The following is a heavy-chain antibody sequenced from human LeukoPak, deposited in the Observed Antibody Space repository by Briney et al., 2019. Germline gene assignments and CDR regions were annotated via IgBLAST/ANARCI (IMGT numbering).Heavy chain of an antibody. CDR3: AKDGYCSSTSCYGYYYYGMDV. J-gene: IGHJ6*02. CDR1: GFTFSSYA. D-gene: IGHD2-2*03. V-gene: IGHV3-23*01. CDR2: ISGSGDST. Sequence: PGGSLRLSCAASGFTFSSYAMSWVRQAPGKGLEWVSSISGSGDSTYYADSVKGRFTISRDNSKNTLYLQMNSLRAEDTAVYYCAKDGYCSSTSCYGYYYYGMDVWGQGTTVTVSS.